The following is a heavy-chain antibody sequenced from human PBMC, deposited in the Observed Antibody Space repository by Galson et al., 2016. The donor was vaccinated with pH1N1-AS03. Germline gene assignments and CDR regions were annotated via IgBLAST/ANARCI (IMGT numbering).Heavy chain of an antibody. CDR2: LYYDGHT. J-gene: IGHJ6*02. CDR3: ARHYAWYYAFHLDV. D-gene: IGHD3/OR15-3a*01. CDR1: GDSLNSKIHY. Sequence: LSLTCTVSGDSLNSKIHYWAWIRQPPGKGLEWIGSLYYDGHTNYNPSLKSRISMSVDTSKNQLSLILNSVTAADTAVYFCARHYAWYYAFHLDVWAAGPRSPSP. V-gene: IGHV4-39*01.